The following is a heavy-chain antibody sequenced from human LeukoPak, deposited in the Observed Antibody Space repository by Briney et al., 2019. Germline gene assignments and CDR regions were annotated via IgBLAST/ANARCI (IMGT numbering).Heavy chain of an antibody. CDR1: GFIFSNYG. Sequence: GSLRVSCAASGFIFSNYGMHWVRQAPGKGLEGVAVNWYDRRNKYYAGSVKGRLTIFRDNCQNAVYLQMNSLRAEDTAVYYCARGLRNTDTFDIWGKGTTVPVSS. CDR2: NWYDRRNK. J-gene: IGHJ3*02. V-gene: IGHV3-33*01. CDR3: ARGLRNTDTFDI.